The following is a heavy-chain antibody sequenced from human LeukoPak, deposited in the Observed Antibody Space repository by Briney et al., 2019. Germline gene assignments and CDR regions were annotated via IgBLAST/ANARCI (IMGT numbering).Heavy chain of an antibody. CDR1: GGSISSSNW. J-gene: IGHJ4*02. CDR3: ARDVRTRSGSYYFLDY. V-gene: IGHV4-4*02. CDR2: IFYSGST. D-gene: IGHD1-26*01. Sequence: SGTLSLTCAVSGGSISSSNWWSWVRQPPGKGLEWIGSIFYSGSTNYNPSLKSRVTISVDTSKNQFSLKLSSVTAADTAVYYCARDVRTRSGSYYFLDYWGQGTLVTVSS.